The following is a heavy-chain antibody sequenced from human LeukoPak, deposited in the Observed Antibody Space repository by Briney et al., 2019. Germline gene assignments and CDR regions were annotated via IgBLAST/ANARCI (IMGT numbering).Heavy chain of an antibody. CDR2: IYYSGST. D-gene: IGHD1-1*01. J-gene: IGHJ3*02. V-gene: IGHV4-39*07. CDR1: GGSISSSSYY. CDR3: TRGAGSTTSNDAFDI. Sequence: SETLSLTCTVSGGSISSSSYYWGWIRQPPGKGLEWIGSIYYSGSTYCNPSLKSRVTISVDTSKNQFSLKLSSVTAADTAVYYCTRGAGSTTSNDAFDIWGQGTMVTVSS.